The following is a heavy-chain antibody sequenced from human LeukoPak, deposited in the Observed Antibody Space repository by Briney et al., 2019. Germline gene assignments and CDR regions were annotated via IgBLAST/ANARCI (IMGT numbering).Heavy chain of an antibody. CDR1: GGTFSSYA. D-gene: IGHD3-9*01. V-gene: IGHV1-18*01. CDR2: TYNTYT. Sequence: ASVKVSCKASGGTFSSYAISWVRQAPGQGLEWMGWTYNTYTHYAETLRDRLTMTTDTSTSTSYTELRSLRSDDTAVYYCARALAQGGSFDLYYFDSWGQGSLVTVSS. CDR3: ARALAQGGSFDLYYFDS. J-gene: IGHJ4*02.